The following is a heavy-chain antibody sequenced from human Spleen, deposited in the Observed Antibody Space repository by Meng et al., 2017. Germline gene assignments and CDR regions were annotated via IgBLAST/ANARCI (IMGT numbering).Heavy chain of an antibody. D-gene: IGHD3-10*01. CDR3: ASGDDSIDY. Sequence: GGSLRLSCAASGFTFSSYAMHWVRQAPGKGLEYVSAISSNGGSTYYANSVKGRFTISRDNSKNTLYLQMGSLRAEDMAVYYCASGDDSIDYWGQGTLVTVSS. CDR1: GFTFSSYA. V-gene: IGHV3-64*01. CDR2: ISSNGGST. J-gene: IGHJ4*02.